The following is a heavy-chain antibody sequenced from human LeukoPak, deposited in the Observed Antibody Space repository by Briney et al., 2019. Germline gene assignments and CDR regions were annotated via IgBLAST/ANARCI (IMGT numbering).Heavy chain of an antibody. CDR1: GFTFSSYA. V-gene: IGHV3-23*01. Sequence: GGALRLSCAASGFTFSSYAMSWVRQAPGKGLEWVSAISGSGGSTYYADSVKGRFTISRDNSKNTLSLQMNRLRAGDTAVYYCAKIADAVSSNYYFDYWRRRTLVTVSS. J-gene: IGHJ4*02. CDR2: ISGSGGST. D-gene: IGHD2-21*01. CDR3: AKIADAVSSNYYFDY.